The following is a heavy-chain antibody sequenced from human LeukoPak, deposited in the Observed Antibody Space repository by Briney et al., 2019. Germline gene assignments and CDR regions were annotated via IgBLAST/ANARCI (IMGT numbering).Heavy chain of an antibody. CDR1: GGSFSGYY. CDR3: ATRNFGTFDI. D-gene: IGHD1-14*01. Sequence: PSETLSLTCAVYGGSFSGYYWSWIRQPPGKGLEWIGEINHSGSTNYNPSLKSRVTISVDTSKNQFSLKLSSVTAADTAVYYCATRNFGTFDIRGQGTMVTVSS. J-gene: IGHJ3*02. V-gene: IGHV4-34*01. CDR2: INHSGST.